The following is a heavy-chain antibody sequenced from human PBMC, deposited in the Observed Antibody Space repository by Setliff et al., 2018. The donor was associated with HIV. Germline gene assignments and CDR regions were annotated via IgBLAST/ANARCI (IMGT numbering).Heavy chain of an antibody. Sequence: SVKVSCKASGGTFSSYAISWVRQAPGQGLEWMGGIIPIYGTANYAQKFQGRVTITADESSSTAYMELSSLRSEDTAVYYCATGGYYYYDKGDYYYHIDVWGKGTTVTVSS. J-gene: IGHJ6*03. CDR1: GGTFSSYA. CDR3: ATGGYYYYDKGDYYYHIDV. D-gene: IGHD3-22*01. CDR2: IIPIYGTA. V-gene: IGHV1-69*13.